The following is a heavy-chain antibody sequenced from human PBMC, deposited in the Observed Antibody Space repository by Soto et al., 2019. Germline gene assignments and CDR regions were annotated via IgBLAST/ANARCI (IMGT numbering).Heavy chain of an antibody. CDR2: IYHSGST. CDR3: ARMVGYSSSWYGRGNWFDP. V-gene: IGHV4-30-2*01. D-gene: IGHD6-13*01. Sequence: SETLSLTCAVSGGSISSGGYSWSWIRQPPGKGLEWIEYIYHSGSTYYNPSLKSRVTISVDRPKNQFSLKLSSVTAADTAVYYCARMVGYSSSWYGRGNWFDPWGQGTLVTVSS. CDR1: GGSISSGGYS. J-gene: IGHJ5*02.